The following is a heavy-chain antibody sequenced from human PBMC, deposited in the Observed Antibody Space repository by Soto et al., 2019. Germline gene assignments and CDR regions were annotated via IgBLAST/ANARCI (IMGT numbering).Heavy chain of an antibody. Sequence: EVQLVESGGGLVKPVGSLRLSCVASGFTFSRYSINWFRQAPGKGLEWVSSISSGGNTKSYANSVKGRFTISRDNAKNSLYLEMNSLRPEDTAVYYCARVAYWGQGTLVTVSS. J-gene: IGHJ4*02. CDR3: ARVAY. CDR1: GFTFSRYS. CDR2: ISSGGNTK. V-gene: IGHV3-21*06.